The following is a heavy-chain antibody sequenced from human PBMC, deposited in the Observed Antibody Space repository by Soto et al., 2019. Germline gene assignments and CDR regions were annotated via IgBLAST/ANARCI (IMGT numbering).Heavy chain of an antibody. J-gene: IGHJ5*02. Sequence: QVQLVQSGAEVKKPGASVKVSCKASGYTFTSYDINWVRQATGQGLGRMGWMNPNSGNTGYAQKFQGRVTMTRNTSISTAYLELSSLRSEDTAVYYCARERGDFATVRFDPWGQGTLVTVSS. D-gene: IGHD2-21*02. CDR3: ARERGDFATVRFDP. CDR2: MNPNSGNT. CDR1: GYTFTSYD. V-gene: IGHV1-8*01.